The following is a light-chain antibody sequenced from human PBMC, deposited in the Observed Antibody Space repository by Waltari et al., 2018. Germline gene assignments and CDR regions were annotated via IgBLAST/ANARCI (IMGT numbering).Light chain of an antibody. CDR2: WAS. J-gene: IGKJ1*01. CDR1: QSIFYTSSNKDY. Sequence: DIVMIQSPDSLAVSLGERATINCKSSQSIFYTSSNKDYLAWYQQKSGQPPKLLITWASTRESWVPDRFSGSGSGTDFTLTISSLQAEDVAVYYCQQYYSSPPWTFGQGTKVEIK. CDR3: QQYYSSPPWT. V-gene: IGKV4-1*01.